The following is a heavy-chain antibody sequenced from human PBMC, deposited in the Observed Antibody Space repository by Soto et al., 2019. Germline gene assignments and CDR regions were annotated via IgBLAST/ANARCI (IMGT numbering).Heavy chain of an antibody. Sequence: GGSLRLSCAASGFTFSSYSMNWVRQAPGKGLEWVSYISSSSSTIYYADSVKGRFTISRDNAKNSLYLQMNSPRAEDTAVYYCARTAQFNWNDFFDYWGQGTLVTVSS. CDR2: ISSSSSTI. J-gene: IGHJ4*02. V-gene: IGHV3-48*01. CDR3: ARTAQFNWNDFFDY. CDR1: GFTFSSYS. D-gene: IGHD1-20*01.